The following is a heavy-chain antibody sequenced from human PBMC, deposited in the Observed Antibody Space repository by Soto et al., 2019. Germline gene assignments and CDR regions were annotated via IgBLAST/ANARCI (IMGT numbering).Heavy chain of an antibody. CDR2: IIPMFDTT. CDR3: TRHRGYSRGYGGKDF. D-gene: IGHD5-12*01. Sequence: QVQLVQSGAEVKKPGSSVKVSCKASGGAFGSYAINWVRQAPGQGLEWMGGIIPMFDTTNYAQRFQGRVTVTADKSRGTVYLELTRLSFEDTAMFYCTRHRGYSRGYGGKDFWGKGTLVPVSS. CDR1: GGAFGSYA. J-gene: IGHJ4*02. V-gene: IGHV1-69*06.